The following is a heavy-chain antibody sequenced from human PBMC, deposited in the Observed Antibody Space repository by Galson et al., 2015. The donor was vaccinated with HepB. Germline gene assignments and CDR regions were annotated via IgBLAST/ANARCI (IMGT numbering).Heavy chain of an antibody. Sequence: SLRLSCAASGFTFSSYGMHWVRQAPGKGLEWVAVIWYDGSNKYYADSVKGRFTISRDNSKNTLYLQMNSLRAEDTAVYYCARDDAPLGEQYYYYGMDVWGQGTTVTVSS. CDR3: ARDDAPLGEQYYYYGMDV. CDR2: IWYDGSNK. CDR1: GFTFSSYG. D-gene: IGHD3-16*01. J-gene: IGHJ6*02. V-gene: IGHV3-33*01.